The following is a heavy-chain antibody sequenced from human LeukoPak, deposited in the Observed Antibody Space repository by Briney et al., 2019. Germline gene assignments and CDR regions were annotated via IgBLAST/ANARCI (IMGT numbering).Heavy chain of an antibody. V-gene: IGHV3-33*01. J-gene: IGHJ4*02. CDR3: ARDLSAAFDF. Sequence: PGGSLRLSCAASGSPFSSYGMHWVRQAPGKGLEWVARLVYDERIDYANSVKGRFSISRDNSKNTLFLDMSDLRVEGTAVYYCARDLSAAFDFWGQGVLVTVSS. CDR1: GSPFSSYG. CDR2: LVYDERI. D-gene: IGHD6-19*01.